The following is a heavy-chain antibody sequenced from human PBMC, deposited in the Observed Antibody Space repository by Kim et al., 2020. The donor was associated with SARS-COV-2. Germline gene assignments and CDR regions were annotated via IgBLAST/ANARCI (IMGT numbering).Heavy chain of an antibody. CDR2: IDHSGST. CDR1: GGSINNYY. D-gene: IGHD3-10*01. V-gene: IGHV4-59*01. CDR3: ARRAGGYSCSDYFDN. J-gene: IGHJ4*01. Sequence: SETLSLTCTVSGGSINNYYLSWIRQPPGKTLEWIGYIDHSGSTNSNPSLRIRVTMSVDTPKHQFSLKLNSVTAADTAVYYCARRAGGYSCSDYFDNWG.